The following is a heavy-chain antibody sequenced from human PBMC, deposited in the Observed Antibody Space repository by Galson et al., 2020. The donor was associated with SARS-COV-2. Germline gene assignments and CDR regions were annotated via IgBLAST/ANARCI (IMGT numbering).Heavy chain of an antibody. Sequence: NSGGSLRLSCAASGFTFSSYSMNWVRQAPGKGLEWVSFINSDSSYIYYADSVKGRFTISRDNAKNSLDLQMNSLRVEDTAVYYCARVQATTGYWGQGTLVTVSS. D-gene: IGHD2-8*02. CDR1: GFTFSSYS. V-gene: IGHV3-21*01. CDR3: ARVQATTGY. CDR2: INSDSSYI. J-gene: IGHJ4*02.